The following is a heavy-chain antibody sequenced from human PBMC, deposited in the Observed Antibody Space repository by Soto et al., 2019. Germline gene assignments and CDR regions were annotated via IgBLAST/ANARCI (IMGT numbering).Heavy chain of an antibody. CDR1: GDSVSGNSAA. Sequence: SQTLSLTCAISGDSVSGNSAAWNWIRQSPSRGLEWLGRTYYRSRWYNDYAVSVKSRITVTPDTSKNQFSLHLNSVTPEDTAVYWCPREFPYYVSSESYLDYLGQGALVTVSA. D-gene: IGHD3-16*01. J-gene: IGHJ4*02. V-gene: IGHV6-1*01. CDR2: TYYRSRWYN. CDR3: PREFPYYVSSESYLDY.